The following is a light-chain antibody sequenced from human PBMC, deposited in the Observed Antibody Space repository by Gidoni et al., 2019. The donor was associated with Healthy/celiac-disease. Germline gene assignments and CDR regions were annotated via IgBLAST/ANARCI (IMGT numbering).Light chain of an antibody. Sequence: YELTQPPSVSVSPGQTARITCSGDKLGDKYACWYQQKPGQSPVLVIYQDSKRPSGIPERFSGSNSGNTATLTISGTQAMDEADYYCQAWDSSTVVFGGGTKLTVL. V-gene: IGLV3-1*01. CDR1: KLGDKY. CDR3: QAWDSSTVV. J-gene: IGLJ2*01. CDR2: QDS.